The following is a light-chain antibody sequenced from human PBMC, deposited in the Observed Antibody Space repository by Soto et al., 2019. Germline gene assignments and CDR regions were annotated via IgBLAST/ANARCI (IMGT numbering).Light chain of an antibody. CDR1: SSDVGGYDY. CDR3: SSYTNSGARV. J-gene: IGLJ1*01. CDR2: DVS. Sequence: QSALTQPASVSGSPGQSITISCTGTSSDVGGYDYVSWYQQHPGKAPKLMIYDVSTRPSGVSNRFSGSKSGNTASLTISGLQAEDEADYYCSSYTNSGARVFGTGTNLTVL. V-gene: IGLV2-14*01.